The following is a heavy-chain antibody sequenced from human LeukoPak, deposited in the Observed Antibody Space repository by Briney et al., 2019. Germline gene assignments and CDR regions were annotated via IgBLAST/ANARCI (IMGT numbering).Heavy chain of an antibody. CDR3: ASIYDFWSGYLGHDAFDI. D-gene: IGHD3-3*01. CDR2: MNPNSGNT. J-gene: IGHJ3*02. Sequence: GASVKVSCKASGYTFTSYDINWVRQATGQGLEWMGWMNPNSGNTGYAQKFQGRVTMTRNTSISTAYMELSSLRSEDTAVYYCASIYDFWSGYLGHDAFDIWGQGTMVTVSS. CDR1: GYTFTSYD. V-gene: IGHV1-8*01.